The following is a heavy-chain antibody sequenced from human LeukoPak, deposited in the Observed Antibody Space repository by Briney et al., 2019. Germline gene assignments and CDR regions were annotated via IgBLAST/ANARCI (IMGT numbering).Heavy chain of an antibody. CDR1: GFTFSSYS. CDR2: INHSGST. V-gene: IGHV4-34*01. J-gene: IGHJ4*02. CDR3: ARYKSGYSGYFTDY. D-gene: IGHD5-12*01. Sequence: GSLRLSCAASGFTFSSYSMNWVRQPPGKGLEWIGEINHSGSTNYNPSLKSRVTISVDTSKNQFSLKLSSVTAADTAVYYCARYKSGYSGYFTDYWGQGTLVTVSS.